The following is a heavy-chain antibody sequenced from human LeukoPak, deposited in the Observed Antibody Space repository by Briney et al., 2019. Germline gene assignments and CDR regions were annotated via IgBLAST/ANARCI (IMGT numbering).Heavy chain of an antibody. CDR2: INPNSGGT. CDR3: ARERSFRRGIAAAGSLGY. D-gene: IGHD6-13*01. V-gene: IGHV1-2*02. CDR1: GYTFTGYY. J-gene: IGHJ4*02. Sequence: ASVKVSCKASGYTFTGYYMHWVRQAPGQGLEWMGWINPNSGGTNYAQKFQGRVTMTRDTSISTAYMELSRLRSDHTAVYYCARERSFRRGIAAAGSLGYWGQGTLVTVSS.